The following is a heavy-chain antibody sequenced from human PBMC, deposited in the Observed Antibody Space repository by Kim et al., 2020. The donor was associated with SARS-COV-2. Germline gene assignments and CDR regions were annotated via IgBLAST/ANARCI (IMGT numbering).Heavy chain of an antibody. CDR1: GFTFSNAW. V-gene: IGHV3-15*01. CDR3: TTTVRVDYGGNRAYNYYYYGMDV. CDR2: IKSKTDGGTT. D-gene: IGHD4-17*01. Sequence: GGSLRLSCAASGFTFSNAWMSWVRQAPGKGLEWVGRIKSKTDGGTTDYAAPVKGRFTISRDDSKNTLYLQMNSLKTEDTAVYYCTTTVRVDYGGNRAYNYYYYGMDVWGQGTTVTVSS. J-gene: IGHJ6*02.